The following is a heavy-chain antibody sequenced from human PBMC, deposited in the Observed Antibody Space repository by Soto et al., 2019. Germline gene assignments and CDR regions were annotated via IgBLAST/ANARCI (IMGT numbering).Heavy chain of an antibody. Sequence: SVKVSCKSSAYTFTGYGISLVRQAPGQGLEWMGWISAYNGNTNYAQKLQGRVTMTTDTSTSTAYMELRSLRSDDTAVYYCARETVHDDSSGYYYSNWGQGTLVTVSS. D-gene: IGHD3-22*01. V-gene: IGHV1-18*04. CDR2: ISAYNGNT. CDR1: AYTFTGYG. CDR3: ARETVHDDSSGYYYSN. J-gene: IGHJ4*02.